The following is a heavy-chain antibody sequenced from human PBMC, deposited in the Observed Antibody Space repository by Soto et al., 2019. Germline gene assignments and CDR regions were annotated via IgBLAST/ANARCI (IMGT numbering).Heavy chain of an antibody. CDR1: GFTFSSYG. J-gene: IGHJ4*02. V-gene: IGHV3-30*18. CDR2: ISYDGSNK. Sequence: LRLSCAASGFTFSSYGMHWVRQAPGKGLEWVAVISYDGSNKYYADSVKGRFTISRDNSKNTLYLQMNSLRAEDTAVYYCAKDNLVVMTLDYWGQGTLVTVSS. D-gene: IGHD3-22*01. CDR3: AKDNLVVMTLDY.